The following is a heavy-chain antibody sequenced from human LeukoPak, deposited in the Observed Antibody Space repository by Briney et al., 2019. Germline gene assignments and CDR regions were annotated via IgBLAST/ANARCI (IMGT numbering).Heavy chain of an antibody. V-gene: IGHV4-59*01. J-gene: IGHJ4*02. CDR1: GDSISSYY. D-gene: IGHD1-14*01. CDR3: ARSGSPLYFDF. CDR2: IYYSGSP. Sequence: SETLSLTCIVSGDSISSYYWSWIRQPPGKGLEWIGYIYYSGSPNYNPSLKSRVTISADTSKNQFSLKLSSVTAADTAVYYCARSGSPLYFDFWGQGTLVTVSS.